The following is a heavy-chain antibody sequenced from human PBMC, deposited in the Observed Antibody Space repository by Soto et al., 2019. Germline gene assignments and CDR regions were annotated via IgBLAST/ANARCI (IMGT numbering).Heavy chain of an antibody. CDR2: ISGRGGST. CDR1: GFTFSNYA. J-gene: IGHJ6*02. V-gene: IGHV3-23*01. Sequence: EVQLLESGGGLVQPGGSLRLSCTASGFTFSNYAMSWVRQAPDKGLEWVSAISGRGGSTYYADSVKGRFTISRDNSKNMLFPQMNSLRAEDTALSYCAKESTVTTSLYCYYYGLDVWGQGTTVTVSS. CDR3: AKESTVTTSLYCYYYGLDV. D-gene: IGHD4-17*01.